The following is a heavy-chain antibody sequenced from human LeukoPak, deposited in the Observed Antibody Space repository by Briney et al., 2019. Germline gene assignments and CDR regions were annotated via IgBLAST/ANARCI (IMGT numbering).Heavy chain of an antibody. CDR3: ARTSLEWLFYFDY. V-gene: IGHV3-7*01. CDR2: IKQDGSEK. J-gene: IGHJ4*02. CDR1: GFTFSSYW. Sequence: PGGSLRLSCAASGFTFSSYWMSWVRQAPGKGLEWVANIKQDGSEKYYEDSVKGRFTISRDNAKNSLYLQMNSLRAEDTAVYYCARTSLEWLFYFDYWGQGTLVTVSS. D-gene: IGHD3-3*01.